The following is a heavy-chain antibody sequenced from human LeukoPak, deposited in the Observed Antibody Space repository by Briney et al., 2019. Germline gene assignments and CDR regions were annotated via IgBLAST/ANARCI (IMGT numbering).Heavy chain of an antibody. Sequence: PGGSLRLSCAVSEFIFKKYAMNWVRQAPGKGLEWVSSISASGDFTYDADSVKDRFTISTDNSKNTLYLQMNSLRAEDTALYRCAKGLTPFMGFGEFSSAFDIWGQGTMVTVSS. D-gene: IGHD3-10*01. J-gene: IGHJ3*02. CDR1: EFIFKKYA. V-gene: IGHV3-23*01. CDR3: AKGLTPFMGFGEFSSAFDI. CDR2: ISASGDFT.